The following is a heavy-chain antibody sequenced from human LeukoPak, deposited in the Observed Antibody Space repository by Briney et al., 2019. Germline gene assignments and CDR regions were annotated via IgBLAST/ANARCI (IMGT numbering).Heavy chain of an antibody. J-gene: IGHJ5*02. V-gene: IGHV5-51*01. Sequence: GESLQISCKGSGYSFTNYWIAWVRQMPGKGLEWMGIIYPGDSDIRYSPSFQGQVTISADKSISTAYLQWSSLKASDTAMYYCARTPSGYATDWFDPWGQGTLVTVSS. CDR2: IYPGDSDI. CDR1: GYSFTNYW. CDR3: ARTPSGYATDWFDP. D-gene: IGHD5-12*01.